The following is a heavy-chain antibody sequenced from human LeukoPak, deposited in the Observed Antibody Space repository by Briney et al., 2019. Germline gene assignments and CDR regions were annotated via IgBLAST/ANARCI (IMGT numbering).Heavy chain of an antibody. V-gene: IGHV3-74*01. CDR3: ARDDGMKDAFDI. CDR2: INSDGSST. J-gene: IGHJ3*02. Sequence: TGGSLRLSCVASGITFSTYAMSWVRQAPGKGLVWVSRINSDGSSTSYADSVKGRFTISRDNAKNTLYLQMNSLRAEDTAVYYCARDDGMKDAFDIWGQGTMVTVSS. D-gene: IGHD1-1*01. CDR1: GITFSTYA.